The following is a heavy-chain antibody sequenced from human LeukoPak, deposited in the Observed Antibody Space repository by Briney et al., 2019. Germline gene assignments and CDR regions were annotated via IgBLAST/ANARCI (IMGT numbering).Heavy chain of an antibody. V-gene: IGHV1-69*05. CDR1: GGTFSSYA. CDR3: ATSGKMVFYYYMDV. D-gene: IGHD2-8*01. J-gene: IGHJ6*03. CDR2: MIPIFGTT. Sequence: ASVKVSCKASGGTFSSYAISWVRQAPGQGLEWMGGMIPIFGTTNYAQKFQGRVTITTDDSTSTAYMELSSLRSEDTAAYHCATSGKMVFYYYMDVWGEGTTVTVSS.